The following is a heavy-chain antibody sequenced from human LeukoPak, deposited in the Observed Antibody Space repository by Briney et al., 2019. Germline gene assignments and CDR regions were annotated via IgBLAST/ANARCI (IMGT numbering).Heavy chain of an antibody. CDR3: ARGHIVVVTAHFDY. CDR2: ISSSSSYI. J-gene: IGHJ4*02. V-gene: IGHV3-21*01. D-gene: IGHD2-21*02. CDR1: GFTFSSYS. Sequence: GGSLRLSCAASGFTFSSYSMNWVRQAPGKGLEWVSSISSSSSYIYYADSVKGRFTISRDNSKNSLYLQMNSLRAEDTAVYYCARGHIVVVTAHFDYWGQGTLVTVSS.